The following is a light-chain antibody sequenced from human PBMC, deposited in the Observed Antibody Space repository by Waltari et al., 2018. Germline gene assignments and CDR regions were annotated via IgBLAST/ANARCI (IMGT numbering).Light chain of an antibody. CDR2: KAS. J-gene: IGKJ4*01. Sequence: DIQMTQSPSTLSASVGDRVTITCRASQSISTWLAWYQQKPGKAPKLLIYKASSLESGVPLRFSGGGSGTEFTLTISSLQPDDFATYYCQQYQTYPVTFGGGTKLEI. CDR1: QSISTW. V-gene: IGKV1-5*03. CDR3: QQYQTYPVT.